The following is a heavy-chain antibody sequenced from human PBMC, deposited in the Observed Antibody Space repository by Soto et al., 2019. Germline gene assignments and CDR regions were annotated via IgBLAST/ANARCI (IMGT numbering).Heavy chain of an antibody. J-gene: IGHJ3*02. CDR2: IYYSGST. CDR3: ARALENAFDI. CDR1: GGSISSYY. Sequence: SETLSLTCTVSGGSISSYYWSWIQQPPGKGLEWIGYIYYSGSTNYNPSLKSRVTISVDTSKNQFSLKLSSVTAADTAVYYCARALENAFDIWGQGTMVTVSS. V-gene: IGHV4-59*01.